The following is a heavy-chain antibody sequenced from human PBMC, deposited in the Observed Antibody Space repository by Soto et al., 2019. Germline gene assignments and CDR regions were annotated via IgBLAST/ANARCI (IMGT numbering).Heavy chain of an antibody. CDR1: GYTFTSYY. D-gene: IGHD3-3*01. CDR2: INPSGGST. Sequence: ASVKVSCKASGYTFTSYYMHWVRQAPGQGLEWMGIINPSGGSTSYAQKFQGRVTMTRDTSTSTVYMELSSLRSEDTAVYYCARDSYTIFGVAYYYYGMDVWGQGTTVTSP. CDR3: ARDSYTIFGVAYYYYGMDV. J-gene: IGHJ6*02. V-gene: IGHV1-46*01.